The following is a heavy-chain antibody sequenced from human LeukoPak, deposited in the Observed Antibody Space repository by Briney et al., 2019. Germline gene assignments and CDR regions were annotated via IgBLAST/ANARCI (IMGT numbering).Heavy chain of an antibody. D-gene: IGHD5-12*01. Sequence: PGGSLRLSRAASGFTFSNAWMSWVRQAPGKGLEWVGRIKSKTDGGTTDYAAPVKGRFTISRDDSKNTLYLQMNSLKTEDTAVYYCTTDFSGYDSILGEAFDIWGQGTMVTVSS. CDR2: IKSKTDGGTT. CDR1: GFTFSNAW. CDR3: TTDFSGYDSILGEAFDI. J-gene: IGHJ3*02. V-gene: IGHV3-15*01.